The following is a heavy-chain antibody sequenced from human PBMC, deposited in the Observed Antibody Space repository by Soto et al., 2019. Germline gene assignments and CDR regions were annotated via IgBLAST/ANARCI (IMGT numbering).Heavy chain of an antibody. CDR3: SRRKERSGPYYLDS. Sequence: QVQLVQSGAEVKKPGASVRVSCQASGYTFISFDINWVRQATGQGLEWMGWMNPNNGNTGYEQKFQGIVTMTRNTSIGTAYWELSSLTSEDTAVYYCSRRKERSGPYYLDSWGQGTLVTVSS. D-gene: IGHD6-25*01. CDR1: GYTFISFD. CDR2: MNPNNGNT. J-gene: IGHJ4*02. V-gene: IGHV1-8*01.